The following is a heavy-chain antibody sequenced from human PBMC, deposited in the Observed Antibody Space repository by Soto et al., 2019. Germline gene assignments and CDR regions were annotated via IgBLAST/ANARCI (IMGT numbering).Heavy chain of an antibody. J-gene: IGHJ3*02. CDR1: GFTFSSYA. CDR2: ISYDGSNK. Sequence: PGGSLRLSCAASGFTFSSYARHWVRQAPGKGLEWVAVISYDGSNKYYADSVKGRFTISRDNSKNTLYLQMNSLRAEDTAVYYCAREPRYCRGGSCSITGDAYDIWGQGTMVTVSS. V-gene: IGHV3-30-3*01. CDR3: AREPRYCRGGSCSITGDAYDI. D-gene: IGHD2-15*01.